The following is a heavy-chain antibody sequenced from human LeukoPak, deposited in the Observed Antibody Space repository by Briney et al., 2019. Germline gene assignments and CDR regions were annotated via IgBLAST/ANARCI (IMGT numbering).Heavy chain of an antibody. V-gene: IGHV3-7*01. Sequence: GGSLRLSCAASGFTFSNYWMSWVRQAPGKGLEWVANIKQDRSEKYYVDSVKGRFTISRDNAKNSLYLQMNSLRAEDTAVYYCARRSVAYPYDSSGYSPVYYFDYWGQGTLVTVSS. J-gene: IGHJ4*02. D-gene: IGHD3-22*01. CDR2: IKQDRSEK. CDR3: ARRSVAYPYDSSGYSPVYYFDY. CDR1: GFTFSNYW.